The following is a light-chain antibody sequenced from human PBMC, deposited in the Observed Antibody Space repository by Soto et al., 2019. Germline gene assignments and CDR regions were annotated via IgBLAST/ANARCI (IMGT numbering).Light chain of an antibody. J-gene: IGLJ1*01. Sequence: LTQPPSASGSPGQSVTISCTGTSSDVGAYNYASWYQQHPGKAPKLMIYDVSKRPSGVPDRFSGSKSGNTASLTVSGLQAEDEADYYCSSYAGSKNPYVFGTGTKVTVL. CDR1: SSDVGAYNY. V-gene: IGLV2-8*01. CDR2: DVS. CDR3: SSYAGSKNPYV.